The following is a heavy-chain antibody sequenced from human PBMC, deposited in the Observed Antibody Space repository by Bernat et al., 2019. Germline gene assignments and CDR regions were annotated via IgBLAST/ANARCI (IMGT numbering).Heavy chain of an antibody. Sequence: QVQLVESGGGVVQPGRSLRLSCAASGFTFSSYGMHWVRQAPGKGLEWVAVIWYDGSNKYYADSVKGRFTISRDNSKNTLYLQMSSLRAEDTAVYYCARDQGYYGSGSYGMDVWGQGTTVTVSS. CDR3: ARDQGYYGSGSYGMDV. D-gene: IGHD3-10*01. V-gene: IGHV3-33*01. CDR2: IWYDGSNK. J-gene: IGHJ6*02. CDR1: GFTFSSYG.